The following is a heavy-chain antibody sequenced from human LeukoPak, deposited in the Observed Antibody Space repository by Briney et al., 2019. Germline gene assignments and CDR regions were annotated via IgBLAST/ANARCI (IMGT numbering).Heavy chain of an antibody. Sequence: ASVKVSCKASGYTFTSYDINWVRQATGQGLEWMGWMNPNSGNTGYAQKFQGRVTMTRDTSTSTAYVELSSLRSEDTAVYYCARMYCSSTSCYTYNWFDPWGQGTLVTVSS. D-gene: IGHD2-2*01. CDR2: MNPNSGNT. CDR1: GYTFTSYD. V-gene: IGHV1-8*01. J-gene: IGHJ5*02. CDR3: ARMYCSSTSCYTYNWFDP.